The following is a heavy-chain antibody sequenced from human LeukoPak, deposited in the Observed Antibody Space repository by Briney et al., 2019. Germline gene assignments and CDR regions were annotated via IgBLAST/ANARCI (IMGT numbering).Heavy chain of an antibody. Sequence: GGSLKLSCAASGFTFSTYWMSWVRQAPGKGLEWVANIKQDRSEKYYVDSVKGRFTISRDNGKNALYLQMKSPRAEDTAVYYCARNEDYSDSTGYYSTFYLDSWGQGTLVTVSS. CDR3: ARNEDYSDSTGYYSTFYLDS. J-gene: IGHJ4*02. CDR2: IKQDRSEK. CDR1: GFTFSTYW. D-gene: IGHD3-22*01. V-gene: IGHV3-7*01.